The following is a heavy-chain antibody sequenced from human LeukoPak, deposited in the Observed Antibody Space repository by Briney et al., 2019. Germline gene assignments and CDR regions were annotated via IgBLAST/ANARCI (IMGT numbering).Heavy chain of an antibody. CDR2: IKQDGSEK. V-gene: IGHV3-7*01. J-gene: IGHJ6*02. CDR3: ARAKGSYYYGMDV. CDR1: GFTFSSYW. Sequence: GGSLRLSCAASGFTFSSYWMSWVRQAPGKGLEWVANIKQDGSEKYYVDSVKGRFTISRDNAKNSLYLQMNGLRAEDTAVYYCARAKGSYYYGMDVWGQGTTVTVSS.